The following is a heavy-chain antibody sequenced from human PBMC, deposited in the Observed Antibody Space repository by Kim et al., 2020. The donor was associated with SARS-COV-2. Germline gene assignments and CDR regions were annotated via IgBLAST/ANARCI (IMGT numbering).Heavy chain of an antibody. Sequence: SETLSLTCAVHGGPFSDYSWSWIRQAPGKGLEWIGEINHSGYTNYNPSLKSRVSISVDTSKSQLSLSLSSITAADTAVYYCAKIGGYPDYWGQGTLVTVSS. D-gene: IGHD2-15*01. CDR3: AKIGGYPDY. V-gene: IGHV4-34*01. CDR2: INHSGYT. CDR1: GGPFSDYS. J-gene: IGHJ4*02.